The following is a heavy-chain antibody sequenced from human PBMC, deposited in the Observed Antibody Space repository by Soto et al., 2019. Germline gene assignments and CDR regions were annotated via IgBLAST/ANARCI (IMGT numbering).Heavy chain of an antibody. CDR1: GFSLNDHG. CDR3: ARQINWRDGGA. J-gene: IGHJ5*02. V-gene: IGHV3-48*02. CDR2: VNRGASSL. Sequence: GGALRLSCAGSGFSLNDHGVNWGRQAPGKGLEWISSVNRGASSLYYAESVKGRFTMSRDDAKNSVYLQMNSLRDEDTAVYYCARQINWRDGGAWGQGTQVTVSS. D-gene: IGHD3-16*01.